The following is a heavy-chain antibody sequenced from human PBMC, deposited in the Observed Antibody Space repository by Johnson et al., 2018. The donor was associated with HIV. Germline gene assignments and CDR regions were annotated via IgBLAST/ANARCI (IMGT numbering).Heavy chain of an antibody. CDR1: GFTFDDYG. CDR3: ARDVVSDGDYPPDAFDI. Sequence: VQLVESGGGVVRPGGSLRLSCAASGFTFDDYGMSWVRQAPGKGLEWVSGINWNGGSTGYADSVKGRFTISRDNAKNSLYLQMNSLRAEDTAVYFCARDVVSDGDYPPDAFDIWGHGTMVTVSS. D-gene: IGHD2-21*01. J-gene: IGHJ3*02. V-gene: IGHV3-20*04. CDR2: INWNGGST.